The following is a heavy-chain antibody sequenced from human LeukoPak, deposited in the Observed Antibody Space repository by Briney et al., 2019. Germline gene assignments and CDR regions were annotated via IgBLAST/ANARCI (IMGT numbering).Heavy chain of an antibody. CDR3: ARTLRFFRFLDV. Sequence: GGSLRLSCAASGFTFSNYWMSWVRQAPEKGLEWVANIKPDGSETYSVDSVKGRFTISRDNTKNSLYPQMNSLRAEDTAVYYCARTLRFFRFLDVWGQGTTVTVSS. J-gene: IGHJ6*02. D-gene: IGHD3-3*01. CDR2: IKPDGSET. CDR1: GFTFSNYW. V-gene: IGHV3-7*03.